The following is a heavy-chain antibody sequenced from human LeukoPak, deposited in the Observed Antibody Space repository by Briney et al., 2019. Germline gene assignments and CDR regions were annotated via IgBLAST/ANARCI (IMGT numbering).Heavy chain of an antibody. CDR3: AKDSPYYDFWSGYPDAFDI. CDR1: GFTFSSYA. D-gene: IGHD3-3*01. CDR2: ISGTGGRT. Sequence: GGSLRLSCAASGFTFSSYAMSWVRQAPGKGLEWVSAISGTGGRTYYADSVKGRFTISRDNSKNTLYLQMNSLRAEDTAVYYCAKDSPYYDFWSGYPDAFDIWGQGTMVTVSS. J-gene: IGHJ3*02. V-gene: IGHV3-23*01.